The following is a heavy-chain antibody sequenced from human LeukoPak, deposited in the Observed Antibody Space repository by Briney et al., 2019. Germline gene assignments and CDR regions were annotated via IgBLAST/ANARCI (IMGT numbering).Heavy chain of an antibody. J-gene: IGHJ4*02. CDR3: TRRLDD. CDR2: IKLDESEK. Sequence: PGGSLRLSCAASGFSFNSDWMDWVRQAPGKGLEWVANIKLDESEKNYLDSVKGRFTISRDNAQNSLYLQMNGLRVEDTAVYYCTRRLDDWGQGTLVTVSS. V-gene: IGHV3-7*01. CDR1: GFSFNSDW. D-gene: IGHD3-16*01.